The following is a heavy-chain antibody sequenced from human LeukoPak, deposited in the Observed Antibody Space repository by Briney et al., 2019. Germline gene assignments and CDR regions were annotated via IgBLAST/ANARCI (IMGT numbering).Heavy chain of an antibody. D-gene: IGHD5-24*01. CDR2: IYSGGSK. V-gene: IGHV3-66*01. CDR1: GFTVSSKY. CDR3: ARESSGWLQLFDY. J-gene: IGHJ4*02. Sequence: GGSLTLSCAASGFTVSSKYMSWVRQAPGKGLEWDSVIYSGGSKYYADSVKGRFTISRDNSKNTVYLQMNSLRAEDTAVYYCARESSGWLQLFDYWGQGTLVTVS.